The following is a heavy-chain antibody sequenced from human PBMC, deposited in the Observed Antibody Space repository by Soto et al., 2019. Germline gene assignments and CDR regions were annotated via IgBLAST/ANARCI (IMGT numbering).Heavy chain of an antibody. D-gene: IGHD3-22*01. V-gene: IGHV4-30-2*01. J-gene: IGHJ3*02. CDR1: GGSLSSSSYS. Sequence: QMHLQESGSGLVKPSQTLSLTCAVSGGSLSSSSYSWRWILQPPGKGLEWIGFIYQSGSTYYNPSLKSRVTMSRDSPKNQFSLKRSSGTAADTAVYYCARELLFYDSDGFSWDDAFDIWGQGTMVTVSS. CDR2: IYQSGST. CDR3: ARELLFYDSDGFSWDDAFDI.